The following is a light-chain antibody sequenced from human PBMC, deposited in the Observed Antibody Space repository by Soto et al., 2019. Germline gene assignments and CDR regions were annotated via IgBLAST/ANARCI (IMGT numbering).Light chain of an antibody. V-gene: IGKV3-15*01. CDR1: QSVSSN. CDR2: GAS. Sequence: EIVMTQSPATLSVSPGERATLSCRASQSVSSNLAWYQQKPGQAPRLLIYGASTRATGIPARFRGSGSGTEFTLTISSLQSEDFAVYYCRQYNNWPKTFGQGTKVEIK. CDR3: RQYNNWPKT. J-gene: IGKJ1*01.